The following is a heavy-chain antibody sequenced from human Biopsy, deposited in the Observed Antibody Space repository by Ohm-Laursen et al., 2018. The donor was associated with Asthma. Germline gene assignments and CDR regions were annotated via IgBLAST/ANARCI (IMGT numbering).Heavy chain of an antibody. CDR3: VKDHSAGYYYFDD. CDR2: IATDGSNK. CDR1: GFTFSSYS. D-gene: IGHD2-21*01. Sequence: SLRLSCAALGFTFSSYSMHWVRQAPGRGPEYVSFIATDGSNKFYADSVKGRFTVSRDNSKHTLYLHMTGLRADDTGVYYCVKDHSAGYYYFDDWGQGAQVTVSS. J-gene: IGHJ4*02. V-gene: IGHV3-64D*08.